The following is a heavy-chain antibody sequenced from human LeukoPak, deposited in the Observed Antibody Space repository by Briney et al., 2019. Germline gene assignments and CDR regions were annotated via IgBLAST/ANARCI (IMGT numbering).Heavy chain of an antibody. CDR2: IYPSNGGT. CDR1: GYTFTGSY. CDR3: ARSNIATRRGDHWFEP. Sequence: ASVKVSFTASGYTFTGSYMHWVRQAPGQELEWMGWIYPSNGGTNYAQKFQGRVTMTRDTSISTAYMELSSLRSDDTAVYYCARSNIATRRGDHWFEPWGHGTLVTVSS. V-gene: IGHV1-2*02. D-gene: IGHD6-6*01. J-gene: IGHJ5*02.